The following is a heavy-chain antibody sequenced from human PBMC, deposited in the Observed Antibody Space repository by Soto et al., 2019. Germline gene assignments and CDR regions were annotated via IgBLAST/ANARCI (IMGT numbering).Heavy chain of an antibody. Sequence: SETLSLTCTVSGASITGSSYWSWIRQPAGKGLEWIGRFSLSGTTSYNPSLRSRVTMSADVSKNQFSLRLTSVTAADTPLYYCARGMTPPGAPAWYYFDSWGQGTLVTFSS. V-gene: IGHV4-4*07. D-gene: IGHD2-8*02. CDR3: ARGMTPPGAPAWYYFDS. CDR2: FSLSGTT. J-gene: IGHJ4*02. CDR1: GASITGSSY.